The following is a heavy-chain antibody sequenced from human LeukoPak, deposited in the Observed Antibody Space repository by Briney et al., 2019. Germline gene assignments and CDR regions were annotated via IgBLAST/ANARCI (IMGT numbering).Heavy chain of an antibody. CDR1: GFTFSSYW. J-gene: IGHJ5*01. CDR2: IKQDGSEK. V-gene: IGHV3-7*03. CDR3: AKEGGTMFFDS. Sequence: GGSLRLSCAASGFTFSSYWMSWVRQAPGKGLEWVANIKQDGSEKYYVDSVKGRFTISRDNSKNSLYLQMNSLESDDTALYYCAKEGGTMFFDSWGQGTLVTVSS. D-gene: IGHD3-3*01.